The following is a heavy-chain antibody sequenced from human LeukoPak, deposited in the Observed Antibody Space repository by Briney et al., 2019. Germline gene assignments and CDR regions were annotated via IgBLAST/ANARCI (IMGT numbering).Heavy chain of an antibody. CDR3: ARQNDGPAVYYGMDV. J-gene: IGHJ6*02. Sequence: SETLSLTCTVSGGSISSYYWSWIRQPPGKGLEWIGYIYYSGSTNYNPSLKSRVTISVDTSKNQFSLKLSSVTAADTAVYYCARQNDGPAVYYGMDVWGQGTTVTVSS. CDR1: GGSISSYY. V-gene: IGHV4-59*08. D-gene: IGHD2-2*01. CDR2: IYYSGST.